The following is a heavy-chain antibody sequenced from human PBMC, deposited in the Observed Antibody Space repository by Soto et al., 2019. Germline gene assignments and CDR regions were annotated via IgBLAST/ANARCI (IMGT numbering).Heavy chain of an antibody. V-gene: IGHV3-23*01. CDR1: GFTFRNFG. Sequence: PGGSLRLSCSASGFTFRNFGMAWVRQAPGKGLHWVSTIRGDGGQTHYTDSVMGRFTISRDNSRNMVFLQMDNLRVEDTAIYYCAKDARILDYGFWSGGNDAFDIWGQGTKVTVSS. CDR2: IRGDGGQT. J-gene: IGHJ3*02. D-gene: IGHD3-3*01. CDR3: AKDARILDYGFWSGGNDAFDI.